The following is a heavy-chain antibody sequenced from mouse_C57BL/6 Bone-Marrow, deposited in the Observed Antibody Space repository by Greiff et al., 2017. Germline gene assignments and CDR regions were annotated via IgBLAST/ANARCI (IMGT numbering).Heavy chain of an antibody. V-gene: IGHV14-4*01. CDR1: GFNIKDDY. CDR3: TTSKTAYFDY. J-gene: IGHJ2*01. CDR2: IDPENGDT. Sequence: EVMLVESGAELVRPGASVKLSCTASGFNIKDDYMHWVKQRPEQGLEWIGWIDPENGDTEYASKFQGKATITADTSSNTAYLQLSSLTSEDTAVYYCTTSKTAYFDYWGQGTTLTVSS. D-gene: IGHD3-2*01.